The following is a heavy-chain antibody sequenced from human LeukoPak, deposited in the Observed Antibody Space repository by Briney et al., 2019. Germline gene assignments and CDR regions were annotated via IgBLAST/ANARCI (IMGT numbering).Heavy chain of an antibody. CDR1: GGSISSYY. V-gene: IGHV4-59*01. D-gene: IGHD6-13*01. J-gene: IGHJ4*02. CDR3: ARDVVAAVGSFDY. Sequence: SETLSLTCTVSGGSISSYYWSWIRQPPGKGLEWIGYIYYSGSTNYNPSLKSRVTISVDTSKNQFSLKLSSVTAADTAVYYCARDVVAAVGSFDYWGQGILVTVSS. CDR2: IYYSGST.